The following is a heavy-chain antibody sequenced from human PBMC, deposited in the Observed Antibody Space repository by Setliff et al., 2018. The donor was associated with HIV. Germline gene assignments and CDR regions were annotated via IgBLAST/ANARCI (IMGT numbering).Heavy chain of an antibody. CDR1: AFTFSDYY. D-gene: IGHD6-13*01. V-gene: IGHV3-11*06. J-gene: IGHJ6*03. CDR3: ARDFTQWQQLPDYMDV. CDR2: ISSRSDYI. Sequence: PGGSLRLSCAASAFTFSDYYMSWIRQAPGKGLEWISYISSRSDYIYYADSVKGRFTISRDNAKDTLYLQLNSVRAEDTALYYCARDFTQWQQLPDYMDVWGKGTAVTVSS.